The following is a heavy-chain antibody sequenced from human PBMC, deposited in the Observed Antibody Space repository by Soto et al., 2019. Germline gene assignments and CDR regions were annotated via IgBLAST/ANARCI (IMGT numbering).Heavy chain of an antibody. CDR1: GFTFRDYA. J-gene: IGHJ4*02. Sequence: EVQLVESGGGLVKPGQSLRLSCTASGFTFRDYALTWFRQAPGKGLEWVGFIGSRPYGGTIEYAASVKGRFTISRDDSKSIAYLQMNSLKSEDTAVYYCSSDEVELHFYWGQGTLVTVSS. CDR3: SSDEVELHFY. CDR2: IGSRPYGGTI. D-gene: IGHD1-7*01. V-gene: IGHV3-49*05.